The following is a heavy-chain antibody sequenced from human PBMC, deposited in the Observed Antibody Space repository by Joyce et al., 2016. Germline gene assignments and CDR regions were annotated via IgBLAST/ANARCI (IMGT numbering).Heavy chain of an antibody. CDR2: MYNSDST. CDR1: GDSLSDTSYY. CDR3: ATSLPSRVGGFQFFGMDV. D-gene: IGHD3-10*01. V-gene: IGHV4-61*01. Sequence: HLQESGPGLVKPSETLSLTCTISGDSLSDTSYYWTWIRQPPGKGLEWLGIMYNSDSTHYKPSVGGRLSISAGAAKKQFALRLTSVTAADTAVYYCATSLPSRVGGFQFFGMDVWGQGTTVIVS. J-gene: IGHJ6*02.